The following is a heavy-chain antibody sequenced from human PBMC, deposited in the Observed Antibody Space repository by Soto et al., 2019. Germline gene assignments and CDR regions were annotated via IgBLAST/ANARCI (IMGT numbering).Heavy chain of an antibody. V-gene: IGHV4-34*01. J-gene: IGHJ4*02. CDR3: ARGAHGFDY. CDR1: GGSFSGYY. CDR2: INHSGST. Sequence: QVQLQQWGAGLLKPSETLSLTCAVYGGSFSGYYWSWIRQPPGKGLEWIGEINHSGSTNYNPSLKGRVTISVDTSKNQFSLELSSVTAADTAVYYCARGAHGFDYWGQGTLVTVSS.